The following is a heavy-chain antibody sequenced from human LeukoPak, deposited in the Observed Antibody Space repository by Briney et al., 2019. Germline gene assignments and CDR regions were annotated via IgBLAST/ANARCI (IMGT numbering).Heavy chain of an antibody. CDR3: ARGSDIVATIWFDP. D-gene: IGHD5-12*01. J-gene: IGHJ5*02. CDR1: GGSIGSGDYY. V-gene: IGHV4-31*03. CDR2: IYYSGST. Sequence: SQTLSLTCTVSGGSIGSGDYYWSWIRQHPGKGLEWIGYIYYSGSTYYNPSLKSRVTISGDTSKNQFSLKLSSVTAADTAVYYCARGSDIVATIWFDPWGQEILVTVSS.